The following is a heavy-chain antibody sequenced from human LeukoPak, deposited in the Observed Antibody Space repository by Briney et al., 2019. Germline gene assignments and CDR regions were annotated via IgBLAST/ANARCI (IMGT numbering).Heavy chain of an antibody. J-gene: IGHJ6*02. Sequence: GGSLRLSCAASGFTFDDYAMHWVRQAPGKGLEWVSLINGDGGRTYYADSVKGRFTISRDNRKKSLYLQMNSLRTEDTALYYYAKDQRFGGYDLFYYYGMDVWGQGTTVTVSS. V-gene: IGHV3-43*02. CDR2: INGDGGRT. CDR1: GFTFDDYA. D-gene: IGHD5-12*01. CDR3: AKDQRFGGYDLFYYYGMDV.